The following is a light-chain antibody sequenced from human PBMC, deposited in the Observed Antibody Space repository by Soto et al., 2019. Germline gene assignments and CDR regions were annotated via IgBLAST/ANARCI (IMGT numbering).Light chain of an antibody. CDR1: EGISNH. CDR3: QQLYRYPFT. V-gene: IGKV1-9*01. CDR2: RAC. J-gene: IGKJ3*01. Sequence: DIQLTQSPSFLSASVGDRVTITCRASEGISNHFAWYQQEPRKAPSPLIHRACTLQSGVPSSFSGSQSGTEFTLTISSLQPEDFATYSCQQLYRYPFTFGPGTKV.